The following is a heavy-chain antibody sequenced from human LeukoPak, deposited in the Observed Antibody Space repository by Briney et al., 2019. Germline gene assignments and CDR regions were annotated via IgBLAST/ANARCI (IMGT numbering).Heavy chain of an antibody. Sequence: SETLSLTCAVYGGSFSGYYWSWIRQPPGKGLEWIGEINHSGSTNYNPSLKSRVTISVDTSKNQFSLKLSSVTAADTAVYYCARGQARRFDYWGQGTLVTVSS. CDR3: ARGQARRFDY. J-gene: IGHJ4*02. CDR2: INHSGST. V-gene: IGHV4-34*01. D-gene: IGHD6-6*01. CDR1: GGSFSGYY.